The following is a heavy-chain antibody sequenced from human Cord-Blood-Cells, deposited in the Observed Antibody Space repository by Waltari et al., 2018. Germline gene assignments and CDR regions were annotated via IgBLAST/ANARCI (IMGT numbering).Heavy chain of an antibody. D-gene: IGHD6-13*01. CDR2: IIPIVGTA. J-gene: IGHJ2*01. Sequence: QVQLVQSGAEVKKPGSSVKVSCKASGGPFSSYAISWVRQPPGQGLEWMGGIIPIVGTANYAQKFQGRVTITADESTSTAYMELSSLRSEDTAVYYCARDVTGYSSSWYWYFDLWGRGTLVTVSS. CDR3: ARDVTGYSSSWYWYFDL. V-gene: IGHV1-69*01. CDR1: GGPFSSYA.